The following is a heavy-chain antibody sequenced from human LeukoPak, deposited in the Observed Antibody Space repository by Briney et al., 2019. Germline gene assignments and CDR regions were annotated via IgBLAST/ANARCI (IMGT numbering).Heavy chain of an antibody. CDR3: ARANYYDTSGFDY. J-gene: IGHJ4*02. D-gene: IGHD3-22*01. CDR1: GGSISSYY. CDR2: ISSSGSAI. V-gene: IGHV3-11*04. Sequence: LSLTCTVSGGSISSYYWSWIRQPPGKGLEWVSYISSSGSAIYYADSVKGRFTISRDNAKNSLYLQMNSLRAEDTAVYYCARANYYDTSGFDYWGQGTLVTVSS.